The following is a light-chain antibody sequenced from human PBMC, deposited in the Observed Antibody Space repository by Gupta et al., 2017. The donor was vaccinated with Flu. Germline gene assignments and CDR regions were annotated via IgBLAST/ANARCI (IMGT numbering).Light chain of an antibody. CDR2: DAS. CDR3: RQQSFYFLA. Sequence: IQMTQSPSSLSASVGDRVTITCRASQDIRNELDWYQQKPRKAPKRLIYDASKLQSGVPSRFGGSGSGTEFTLTISIRHPEDFATYYCRQQSFYFLAFGQGTKVEVK. V-gene: IGKV1-17*01. J-gene: IGKJ1*01. CDR1: QDIRNE.